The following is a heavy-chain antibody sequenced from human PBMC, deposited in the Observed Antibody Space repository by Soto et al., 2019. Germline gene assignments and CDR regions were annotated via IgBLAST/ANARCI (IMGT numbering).Heavy chain of an antibody. V-gene: IGHV3-21*01. Sequence: PGGSLRLSCAASGFTFSSYSMNWVRQAPGKGLEWVSSISSSSSYIYYADSVKGRFTISRDNAKNSLYLQMNSLRAEDTAVYYCARDRGSSRPYYYYGMDVWGQGTTVTVS. CDR2: ISSSSSYI. CDR1: GFTFSSYS. D-gene: IGHD6-6*01. CDR3: ARDRGSSRPYYYYGMDV. J-gene: IGHJ6*02.